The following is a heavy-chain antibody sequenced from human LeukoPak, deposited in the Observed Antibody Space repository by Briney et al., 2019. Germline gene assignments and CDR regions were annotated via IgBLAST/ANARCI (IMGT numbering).Heavy chain of an antibody. CDR2: IYYSGST. V-gene: IGHV4-39*01. Sequence: SETLSLTCTVSGGSISSSSYYWGWIRQPPGKGLEWIGSIYYSGSTYYNPSLKSRVTISVDTSKNQFSLKLSSVTAADTAVYYCTRHLYGDGVFDIWGQGSMVTVSS. CDR3: TRHLYGDGVFDI. J-gene: IGHJ3*02. CDR1: GGSISSSSYY. D-gene: IGHD4-17*01.